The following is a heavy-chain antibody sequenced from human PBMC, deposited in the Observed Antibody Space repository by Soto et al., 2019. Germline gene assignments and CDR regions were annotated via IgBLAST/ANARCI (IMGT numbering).Heavy chain of an antibody. CDR2: MNPNSGNT. CDR3: ARERSAGTGWFDP. J-gene: IGHJ5*02. D-gene: IGHD6-13*01. CDR1: GYTFTSYD. Sequence: QVQLVQSEAEVKKPGASVKVSCKASGYTFTSYDINWVRKATGQGLEWMGWMNPNSGNTGYAQKFQGRVTMTRNTSMSTAYMELSSLRSEDTAVYYCARERSAGTGWFDPWGQGTLVTVSS. V-gene: IGHV1-8*01.